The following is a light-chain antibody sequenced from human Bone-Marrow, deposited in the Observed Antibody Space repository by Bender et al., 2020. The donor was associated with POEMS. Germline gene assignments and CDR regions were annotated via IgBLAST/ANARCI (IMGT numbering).Light chain of an antibody. Sequence: SSELTQDPAVSVALGQTVKITCQGDSLRNYYTSWYRQKPGQAPLLVIYAQSSRPSGIPDRFSGSSSGNTASLTITGAQAEDEADYYCNSRDRSGDHVVFGGGTKLSVL. CDR2: AQS. CDR1: SLRNYY. J-gene: IGLJ2*01. V-gene: IGLV3-19*01. CDR3: NSRDRSGDHVV.